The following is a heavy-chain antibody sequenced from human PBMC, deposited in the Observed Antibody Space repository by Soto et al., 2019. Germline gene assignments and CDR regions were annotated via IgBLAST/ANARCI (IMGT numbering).Heavy chain of an antibody. CDR2: IWDDGSNK. CDR3: AKSPNFYCSSPNCYKYYFDH. J-gene: IGHJ4*02. CDR1: GFRFSNYG. V-gene: IGHV3-30*02. D-gene: IGHD2-2*02. Sequence: QPGGSLRLSCAASGFRFSNYGMHWVRQPPGKGLEWVAVIWDDGSNKYYEDSVKGRFTISRDNSKNTLYLQMNSLRPEDTAVYYCAKSPNFYCSSPNCYKYYFDHWGQGTRVTVSS.